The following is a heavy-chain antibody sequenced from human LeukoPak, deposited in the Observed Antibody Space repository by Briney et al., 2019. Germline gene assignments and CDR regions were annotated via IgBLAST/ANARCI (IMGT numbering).Heavy chain of an antibody. CDR1: GGSISSSSYY. V-gene: IGHV4-39*01. Sequence: SETLSLTCTVSGGSISSSSYYWGWIRQPPGKGLEWIGSIYYSGSTYYNPSLKSRVTISVDTSKNQFSLKLSSVTAADTAVYYCARTYYDFWSGYPAFDCWGQGTLVTVSS. J-gene: IGHJ4*02. CDR2: IYYSGST. CDR3: ARTYYDFWSGYPAFDC. D-gene: IGHD3-3*01.